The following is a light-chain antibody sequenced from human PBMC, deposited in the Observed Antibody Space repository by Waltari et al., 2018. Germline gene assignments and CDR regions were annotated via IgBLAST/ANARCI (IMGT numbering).Light chain of an antibody. J-gene: IGLJ1*01. CDR3: CSYAGTTTYV. V-gene: IGLV2-23*02. Sequence: QSALTQPASVSGSPGQSITISCIGTSNDVGRYDLVSWYQHHPGNAPKVLIDEVVKRPSRLASRFSASKSGNTASLTISGLQADDEADYHCCSYAGTTTYVFGGGTKVTVL. CDR2: EVV. CDR1: SNDVGRYDL.